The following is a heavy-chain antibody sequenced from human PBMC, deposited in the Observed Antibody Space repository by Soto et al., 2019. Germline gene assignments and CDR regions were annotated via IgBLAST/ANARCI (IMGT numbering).Heavy chain of an antibody. J-gene: IGHJ4*02. Sequence: SETLSLTCTVSGGSISSSSYHWGWIRQPPGKGLEWIGSISYSGSTYYNPSLKSRVTISVDTSKNQFSLKLSSVTAADTAVYYCARHIYDFWSGLDYWGQGTLVTVSS. CDR2: ISYSGST. V-gene: IGHV4-39*01. D-gene: IGHD3-3*01. CDR1: GGSISSSSYH. CDR3: ARHIYDFWSGLDY.